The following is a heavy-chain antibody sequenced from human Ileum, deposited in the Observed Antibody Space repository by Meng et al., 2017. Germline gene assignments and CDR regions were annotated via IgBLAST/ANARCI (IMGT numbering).Heavy chain of an antibody. CDR2: IYLAGSP. Sequence: QVQLQESGPGPVEPSGTLSLTFTVSGGSISSSFYWSWVRQSPGKGLEWIGQIYLAGSPNYNPSLESRVTISVDKSKNQFSLRLTSVTAADTAIFYCVRHGGKYFDSWGQGTLVTVSS. J-gene: IGHJ4*02. CDR3: VRHGGKYFDS. D-gene: IGHD2-15*01. V-gene: IGHV4-4*02. CDR1: GGSISSSFY.